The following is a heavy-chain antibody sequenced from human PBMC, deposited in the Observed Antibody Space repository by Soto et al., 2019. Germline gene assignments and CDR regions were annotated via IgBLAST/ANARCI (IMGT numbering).Heavy chain of an antibody. CDR1: GFIISDYG. J-gene: IGHJ5*02. D-gene: IGHD1-1*01. Sequence: EVQLLESGGGLVQPGGSLRLSCAVSGFIISDYGVTWVRQAPGKGLEWDSGFSGGGGGTFYADSVKGRFTISRDDPKNTAYLQMNSLGAEDTAVYYCVRWNGFGDRWGQGTLVTVSS. CDR2: FSGGGGGT. V-gene: IGHV3-23*01. CDR3: VRWNGFGDR.